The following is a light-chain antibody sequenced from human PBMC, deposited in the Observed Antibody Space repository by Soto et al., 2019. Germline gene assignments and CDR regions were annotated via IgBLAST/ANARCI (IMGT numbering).Light chain of an antibody. CDR1: SSDVGGYNY. J-gene: IGLJ1*01. Sequence: QSALTQPRSVSGSPGQSVTLSCTGTSSDVGGYNYVSWYQQHPGKAPKLMIYDVITRPSGVPDRFSGSKSGNTASLTISGLQAEDEADYYCCSYAGSYTFVFGTGTKLTVL. CDR3: CSYAGSYTFV. V-gene: IGLV2-11*01. CDR2: DVI.